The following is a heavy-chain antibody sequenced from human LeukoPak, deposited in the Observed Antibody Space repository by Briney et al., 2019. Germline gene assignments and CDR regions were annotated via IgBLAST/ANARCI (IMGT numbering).Heavy chain of an antibody. D-gene: IGHD6-13*01. V-gene: IGHV1-46*01. J-gene: IGHJ1*01. Sequence: VASVKVSCKASGYTFTSYYMHWVRQAPGQGPEWMGIIYTSDGSARYAQKFQGRVTMTRDTSTGTVYMELSSLRSEDTAVYYCARAIAAAGAQYSQHWGQGTLVSASS. CDR1: GYTFTSYY. CDR3: ARAIAAAGAQYSQH. CDR2: IYTSDGSA.